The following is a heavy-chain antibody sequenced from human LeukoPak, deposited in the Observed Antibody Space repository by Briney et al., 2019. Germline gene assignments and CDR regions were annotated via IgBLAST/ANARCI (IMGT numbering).Heavy chain of an antibody. D-gene: IGHD3-10*01. CDR3: ASTTFGSFDAFDI. Sequence: ESLKISCKGSGYSFTSYWIGWARQMPGKGLEWMGIIYPGDSDTRYSPSFQGQVTISADKSISTAYLQWSSLKASDTAMYYCASTTFGSFDAFDIWGQGTMVTVSS. J-gene: IGHJ3*02. CDR1: GYSFTSYW. CDR2: IYPGDSDT. V-gene: IGHV5-51*01.